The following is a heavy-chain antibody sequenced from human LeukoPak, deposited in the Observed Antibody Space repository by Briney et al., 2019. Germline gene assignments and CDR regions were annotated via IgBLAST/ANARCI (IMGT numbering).Heavy chain of an antibody. CDR3: AKSDCFDP. J-gene: IGHJ5*02. CDR1: GFTFCNFW. CDR2: TKGDASTA. V-gene: IGHV3-74*01. Sequence: GGSLRLSCAASGFTFCNFWTRWGCHGPGRGLVWFSRTKGDASTATYADYVKGRFSISRDNDKNSLYLQMHSLRAEDTAVYYCAKSDCFDPWGQGTLVTVSS.